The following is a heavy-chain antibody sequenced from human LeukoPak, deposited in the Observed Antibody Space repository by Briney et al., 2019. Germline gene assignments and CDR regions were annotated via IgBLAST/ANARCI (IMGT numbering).Heavy chain of an antibody. CDR2: IYHSGST. CDR1: GGSISSGGYS. J-gene: IGHJ2*01. CDR3: ASGHYGSGSYYNVYWYFDL. Sequence: SETLSLTCAVSGGSISSGGYSWSWIRQPPGKGLEWIGYIYHSGSTYYNPSLKSRVTISVDRSKNQFSLELSSVTAADTAVYYCASGHYGSGSYYNVYWYFDLWGRGTLVTVSS. V-gene: IGHV4-30-2*01. D-gene: IGHD3-10*01.